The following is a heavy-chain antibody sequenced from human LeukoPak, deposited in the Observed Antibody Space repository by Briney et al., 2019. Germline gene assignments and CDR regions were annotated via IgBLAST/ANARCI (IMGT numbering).Heavy chain of an antibody. CDR3: ARVEYSSSPFRSGFDP. CDR2: IYHSGST. V-gene: IGHV4-38-2*02. Sequence: LETLSLTCTVSGYSISSGYYWGWIRQPPGKGLEWIGSIYHSGSTYYNPSLKSRVTISVDTSKNQFSLKLSSVTAADTAVYYCARVEYSSSPFRSGFDPWGQGTLVTVSS. D-gene: IGHD6-6*01. CDR1: GYSISSGYY. J-gene: IGHJ5*02.